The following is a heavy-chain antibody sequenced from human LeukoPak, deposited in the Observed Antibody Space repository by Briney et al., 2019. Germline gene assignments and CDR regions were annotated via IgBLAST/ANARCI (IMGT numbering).Heavy chain of an antibody. D-gene: IGHD6-6*01. CDR1: GYTFSGYY. Sequence: SVKVSCKASGYTFSGYYMHWVRQAPGQGLEWMGGIIPIFGTANYAQKFQGRVTITADKSTSTAYMELSSLRSEDTAVYYCASRRGTSIAARPYYYYMDVWGKGTTVTVSS. CDR2: IIPIFGTA. J-gene: IGHJ6*03. CDR3: ASRRGTSIAARPYYYYMDV. V-gene: IGHV1-69*06.